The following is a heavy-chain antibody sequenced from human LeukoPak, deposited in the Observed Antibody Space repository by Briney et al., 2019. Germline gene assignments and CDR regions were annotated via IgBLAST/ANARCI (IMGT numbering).Heavy chain of an antibody. CDR3: ARELIERGSAFDY. CDR1: GYTFTSYA. D-gene: IGHD4-23*01. CDR2: INTGNGKA. Sequence: ASVKVSCKASGYTFTSYAIHWVRQAPGQRLEWMGWINTGNGKAKYSQKFQGRVTITRDTSATTSYMDLNSLTSEDMAVYYCARELIERGSAFDYWGQGTLVTVSS. V-gene: IGHV1-3*04. J-gene: IGHJ4*02.